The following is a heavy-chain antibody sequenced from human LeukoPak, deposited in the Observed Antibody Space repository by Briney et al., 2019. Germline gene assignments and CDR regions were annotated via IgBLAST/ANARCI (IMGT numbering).Heavy chain of an antibody. Sequence: PSETLSLTCSVSGYSISSGYYWGWIRQPPGKGLESIGSIHHSGSTYYNPSLKSRVTISVDTSKNHFSMQLSSVTAAGTAIYYCARVSPQWELDAFDIWGQGTMVTVSS. CDR3: ARVSPQWELDAFDI. J-gene: IGHJ3*02. CDR1: GYSISSGYY. D-gene: IGHD1-26*01. CDR2: IHHSGST. V-gene: IGHV4-38-2*02.